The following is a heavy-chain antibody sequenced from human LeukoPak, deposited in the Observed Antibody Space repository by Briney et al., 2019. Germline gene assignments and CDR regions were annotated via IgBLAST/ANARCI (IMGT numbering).Heavy chain of an antibody. Sequence: PSETLSLTCAVYGGSFSGYYWSWIRQPPGKGLEWIGEIYHSGSTNYNPSLKTRVTISVDKSKNQFSLKLSSVTAADTAVYYCARASHDYGDYSHFDYWGQGTLVTVSS. J-gene: IGHJ4*02. D-gene: IGHD4-17*01. CDR3: ARASHDYGDYSHFDY. CDR1: GGSFSGYY. V-gene: IGHV4-34*01. CDR2: IYHSGST.